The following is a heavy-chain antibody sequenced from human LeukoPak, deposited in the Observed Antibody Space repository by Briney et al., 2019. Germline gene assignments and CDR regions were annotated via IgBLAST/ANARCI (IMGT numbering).Heavy chain of an antibody. CDR3: ARDGVTIFGVVTPNFDY. Sequence: PGGFLRLSCAASGFTFSDYYMSWIRQAPGKGLEWVSYISSSGSTIYYADSVKGRFTISRDNAKNSLYLQMNSLRAEDTAVYYCARDGVTIFGVVTPNFDYWGQGTLVTVSS. V-gene: IGHV3-11*01. D-gene: IGHD3-3*01. J-gene: IGHJ4*02. CDR2: ISSSGSTI. CDR1: GFTFSDYY.